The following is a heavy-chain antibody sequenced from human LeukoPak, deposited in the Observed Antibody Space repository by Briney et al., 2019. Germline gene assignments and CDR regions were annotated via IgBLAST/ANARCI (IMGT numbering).Heavy chain of an antibody. V-gene: IGHV3-7*03. CDR1: GFTFGDTW. J-gene: IGHJ4*02. Sequence: GGSLRLSCAASGFTFGDTWMNWVRQVPGQGLEWVANIKQDGSEKFYVASVKGRFTISRDNGKSSLYLQMNSLRAEDTALYYCATSYDMGWLIGYWGQGTLVTVSS. CDR3: ATSYDMGWLIGY. D-gene: IGHD3/OR15-3a*01. CDR2: IKQDGSEK.